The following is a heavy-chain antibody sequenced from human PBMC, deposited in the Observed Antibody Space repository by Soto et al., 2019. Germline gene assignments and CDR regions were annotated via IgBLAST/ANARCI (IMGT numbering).Heavy chain of an antibody. V-gene: IGHV1-69*13. D-gene: IGHD2-15*01. CDR3: ARSQGGSSSLDIYYYYYYGMDV. Sequence: SVKVSCKASGGTFSSYAISWVRQAPGQGLEWMGGIIPIFGTANYAQKFQGRVTITADESTSTAYMELSSLRSEDTAVYYCARSQGGSSSLDIYYYYYYGMDVWGQGTTVTVSS. J-gene: IGHJ6*02. CDR2: IIPIFGTA. CDR1: GGTFSSYA.